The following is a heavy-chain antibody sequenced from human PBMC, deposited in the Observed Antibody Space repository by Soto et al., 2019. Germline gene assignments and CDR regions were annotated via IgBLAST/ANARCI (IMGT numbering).Heavy chain of an antibody. D-gene: IGHD2-21*02. CDR3: ARDKGAYCGGDCYSTWFDP. J-gene: IGHJ5*02. V-gene: IGHV1-18*01. CDR1: GYTFTSYG. CDR2: ISAYNGNT. Sequence: ASVKVSCKASGYTFTSYGISWVRQAPGQGLEWMGWISAYNGNTNYAQKLQGRVTMTTDTPTSTAYMELRSLRSDDTAVYYCARDKGAYCGGDCYSTWFDPWGQGTLVTVSS.